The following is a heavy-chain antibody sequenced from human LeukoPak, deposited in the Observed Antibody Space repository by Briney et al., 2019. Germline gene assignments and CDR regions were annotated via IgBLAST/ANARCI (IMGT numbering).Heavy chain of an antibody. V-gene: IGHV4-38-2*02. J-gene: IGHJ3*02. D-gene: IGHD2-8*01. CDR3: ARVGELMVYAPHGPDDALDI. CDR1: GGSISNYY. CDR2: IYRSGST. Sequence: SETLSLTCTVSGGSISNYYWGWIRQSPGKGLEWIATIYRSGSTYYNPSLKSRVTISIDTSKNQFSLKLSSVTAADTAVYYCARVGELMVYAPHGPDDALDIWGQGTMVTVSS.